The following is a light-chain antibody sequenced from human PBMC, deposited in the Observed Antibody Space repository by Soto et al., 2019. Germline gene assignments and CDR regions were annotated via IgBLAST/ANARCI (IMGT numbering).Light chain of an antibody. CDR3: HHYGRSPIFT. J-gene: IGKJ3*01. Sequence: EVVLTQSPGTLSLSAGERATLSCRASQSVANNHLAWYQQRPGQAPRLLIYVASTRAAGIPDRFSGSGSGTDFTLTISRLEPEDFGVFFCHHYGRSPIFTFGPGTTVD. CDR1: QSVANNH. CDR2: VAS. V-gene: IGKV3-20*01.